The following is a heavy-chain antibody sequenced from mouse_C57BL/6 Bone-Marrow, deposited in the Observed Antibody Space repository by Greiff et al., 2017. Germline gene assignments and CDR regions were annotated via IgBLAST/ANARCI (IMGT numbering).Heavy chain of an antibody. CDR1: EYEFPSHD. CDR3: ARPRGQLRGGYYFDY. V-gene: IGHV5-2*01. J-gene: IGHJ2*01. CDR2: INSDGGST. Sequence: EVKVVESGGGLVQPGESLKLSCESNEYEFPSHDMSWVRKTPEKRLELVAAINSDGGSTYYPDTMERRFIISRDNTKKTLYLQRSSLRSEDTALYYCARPRGQLRGGYYFDYWGQGTTLTVSS. D-gene: IGHD3-2*02.